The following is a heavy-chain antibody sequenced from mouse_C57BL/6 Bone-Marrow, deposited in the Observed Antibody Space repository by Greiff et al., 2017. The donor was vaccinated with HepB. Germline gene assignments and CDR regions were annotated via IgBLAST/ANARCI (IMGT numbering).Heavy chain of an antibody. CDR2: INPGSGGT. CDR3: ARSTSYYRNCGEYFDY. J-gene: IGHJ2*01. V-gene: IGHV1-54*01. Sequence: VQLQQSGAELVRPGTSVKVSCKASGYAFTNYLIEWVKQRPGQGLEWIGVINPGSGGTNYNEKFKGKATLTADKSSSTAYMQLSSLTSEDSAVYFCARSTSYYRNCGEYFDYWGQGTTLTVSS. CDR1: GYAFTNYL. D-gene: IGHD2-10*01.